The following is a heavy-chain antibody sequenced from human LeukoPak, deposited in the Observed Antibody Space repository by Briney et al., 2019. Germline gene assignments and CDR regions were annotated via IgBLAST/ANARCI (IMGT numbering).Heavy chain of an antibody. V-gene: IGHV1-18*01. CDR3: ARLGYCSSNSCYGVDH. CDR1: GYTFTSYG. J-gene: IGHJ4*02. D-gene: IGHD2-2*01. Sequence: ASVKVSCKASGYTFTSYGISWVRQAPGQGLEWMGWISAYNDNTSYAQMFQDRVTMSTDTSTSTAYMELRSLRFDDTAVYYCARLGYCSSNSCYGVDHWGQGTLVTVSS. CDR2: ISAYNDNT.